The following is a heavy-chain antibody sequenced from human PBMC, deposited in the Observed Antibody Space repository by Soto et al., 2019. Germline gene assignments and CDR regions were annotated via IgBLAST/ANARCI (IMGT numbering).Heavy chain of an antibody. CDR1: GFTFSSYS. D-gene: IGHD3-16*01. J-gene: IGHJ4*02. Sequence: EVQLVESGGGLVKPGGSLRLSCAASGFTFSSYSMNWVRQAPGKGLEWVSSISSSSSYIYYADSVKGRFTISRDNAKNSLYLQMNSLRAEDTAVYYCARDGRGDYDYIWGSPIDYWGPGTLVTVSS. CDR2: ISSSSSYI. V-gene: IGHV3-21*01. CDR3: ARDGRGDYDYIWGSPIDY.